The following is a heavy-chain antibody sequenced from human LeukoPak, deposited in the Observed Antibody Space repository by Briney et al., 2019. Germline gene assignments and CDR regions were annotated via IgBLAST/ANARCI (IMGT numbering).Heavy chain of an antibody. CDR2: INSDGSST. D-gene: IGHD2-2*01. CDR1: GFTFSSYW. V-gene: IGHV3-74*01. CDR3: ARVGPAATNWFDP. Sequence: GGSLRLSCAASGFTFSSYWMHWVRQAPGKGLVWVSRINSDGSSTSYADSVKGRFTISRDNAKNTLYLQMNSLRAEDTAVCYCARVGPAATNWFDPWGQGTLVTVSS. J-gene: IGHJ5*02.